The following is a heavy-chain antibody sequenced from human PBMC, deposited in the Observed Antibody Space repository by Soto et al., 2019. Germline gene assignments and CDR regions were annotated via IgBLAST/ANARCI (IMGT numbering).Heavy chain of an antibody. V-gene: IGHV4-59*01. J-gene: IGHJ4*02. CDR3: AALAARLNYFDY. CDR1: GGSISSYY. CDR2: IYYSGST. Sequence: SETLSLTCTVSGGSISSYYWSWIRQPPGKGLEWIGYIYYSGSTNYNPSLKSRATISVDTSKNQFSLKLSSVTAADTAVYYCAALAARLNYFDYWGQGTLVTVSS. D-gene: IGHD6-6*01.